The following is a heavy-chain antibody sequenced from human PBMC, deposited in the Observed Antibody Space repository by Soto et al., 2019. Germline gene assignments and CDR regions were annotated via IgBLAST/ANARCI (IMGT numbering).Heavy chain of an antibody. V-gene: IGHV3-48*01. D-gene: IGHD3-10*01. CDR3: ASVLGSRRSGSYPSY. Sequence: VQLVESGGGLVQPGGPLRLSCAASGFSISDCSMNWVRRAPGKGREWISYISTNNDAIYYADSVKGRFTISRDNAKNSLYLQMNSLRAEDTALYYCASVLGSRRSGSYPSYWGQGTLVTVSS. CDR1: GFSISDCS. J-gene: IGHJ4*02. CDR2: ISTNNDAI.